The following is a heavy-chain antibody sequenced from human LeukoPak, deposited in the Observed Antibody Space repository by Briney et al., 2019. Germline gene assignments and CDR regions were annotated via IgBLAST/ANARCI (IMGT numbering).Heavy chain of an antibody. J-gene: IGHJ6*03. D-gene: IGHD2/OR15-2a*01. CDR1: GGTFSSYA. Sequence: ASVKVSCKASGGTFSSYAISWVRQAPGQGLEWMGGIIPIFGTANYAQKFQGRVTITADESTSTAYMELSSLRSEDTAVYYCARDGASTQHYYYYMDVWGKGTTVTVSS. CDR3: ARDGASTQHYYYYMDV. V-gene: IGHV1-69*13. CDR2: IIPIFGTA.